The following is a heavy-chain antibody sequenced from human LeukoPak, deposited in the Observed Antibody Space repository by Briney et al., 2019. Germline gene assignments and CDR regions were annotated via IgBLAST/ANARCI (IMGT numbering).Heavy chain of an antibody. CDR1: GFTVSSNY. Sequence: GGSLRLSCAASGFTVSSNYMSWVRQAPGKGLEWVSVIYSGGSTYYADSVKGRFTISRDNSKNTLYLQMNSLRAEDTAVYYCARGYCSSTSCYMNYYYGMDVWGQGTTVTVSS. D-gene: IGHD2-2*02. V-gene: IGHV3-66*01. CDR3: ARGYCSSTSCYMNYYYGMDV. CDR2: IYSGGST. J-gene: IGHJ6*02.